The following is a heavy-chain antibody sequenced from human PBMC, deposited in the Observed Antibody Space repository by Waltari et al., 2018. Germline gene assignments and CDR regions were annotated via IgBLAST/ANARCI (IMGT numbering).Heavy chain of an antibody. Sequence: QVQLVESGGGVVQPGRSLRLSCAASGFTFSSYGMHWVRQAPGKGLEWVAVIWYDGSNKYYADSVKGRFTISRDNSKNTLYLQMNSLRAEDTAVYYCARDDYGDYQHYYYYGMDVWGQGTTVTVSS. D-gene: IGHD4-17*01. J-gene: IGHJ6*02. CDR2: IWYDGSNK. CDR1: GFTFSSYG. CDR3: ARDDYGDYQHYYYYGMDV. V-gene: IGHV3-33*01.